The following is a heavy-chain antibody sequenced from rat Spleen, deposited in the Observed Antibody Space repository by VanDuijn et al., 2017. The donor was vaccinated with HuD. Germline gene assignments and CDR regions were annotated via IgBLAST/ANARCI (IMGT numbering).Heavy chain of an antibody. V-gene: IGHV5-29*01. CDR3: ARPPEGVVGLTGYFEL. D-gene: IGHD1-11*01. J-gene: IGHJ1*01. CDR1: GFTFSDHH. Sequence: EVQLVESHGGLVQPGRSLKLSCAASGFTFSDHHMAWVRQAPTKGLEWVATISFDGSATYYRDSVKGRFTISRDNTENTLHLQMDSLRSDDTATYYCARPPEGVVGLTGYFELWAQEPWSPCPQ. CDR2: ISFDGSAT.